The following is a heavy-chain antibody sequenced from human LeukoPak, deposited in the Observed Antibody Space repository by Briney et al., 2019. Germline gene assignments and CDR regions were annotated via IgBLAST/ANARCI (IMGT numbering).Heavy chain of an antibody. Sequence: GGSLRLSCAVSGFTFSNYALSWVRQAPGKGLEWLSAITGSGDITYYADSVKDRFTVSRDISKNTLYLQMNSLRAEDTALYYCAKGITAADTGLDYWGQGTLVTVSS. V-gene: IGHV3-23*01. CDR3: AKGITAADTGLDY. J-gene: IGHJ4*02. CDR2: ITGSGDIT. D-gene: IGHD6-13*01. CDR1: GFTFSNYA.